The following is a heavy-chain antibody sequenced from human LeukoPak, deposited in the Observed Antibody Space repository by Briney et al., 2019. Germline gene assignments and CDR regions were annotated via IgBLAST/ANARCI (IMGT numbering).Heavy chain of an antibody. V-gene: IGHV4-59*01. Sequence: SETLSLTCTVSGGSISSYYWSWIRQPPGKRLEWIGHIYYSGSTNYNPSLKSRVTISVDTSKNQFSLKLSSVTAADTAVYYCASRSSIWSGYEDTLYYFDSWGQGTLVTVSS. CDR2: IYYSGST. J-gene: IGHJ4*02. D-gene: IGHD3-3*01. CDR3: ASRSSIWSGYEDTLYYFDS. CDR1: GGSISSYY.